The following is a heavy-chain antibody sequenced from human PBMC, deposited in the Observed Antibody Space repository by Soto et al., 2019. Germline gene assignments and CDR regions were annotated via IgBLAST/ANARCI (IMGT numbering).Heavy chain of an antibody. D-gene: IGHD3-10*01. CDR2: IWYDGSNK. Sequence: QVQLVESGGGVVQPGRSLRLSCAASGFTFSSYGMHWVRQAPGKGLEWVAVIWYDGSNKYYADSVKGRFTISRDNSKNTLYLQMNSLRAEDTAVYYCARDPSITMVRGVIYYGMDVWGQGTTVTVSS. CDR1: GFTFSSYG. CDR3: ARDPSITMVRGVIYYGMDV. V-gene: IGHV3-33*01. J-gene: IGHJ6*02.